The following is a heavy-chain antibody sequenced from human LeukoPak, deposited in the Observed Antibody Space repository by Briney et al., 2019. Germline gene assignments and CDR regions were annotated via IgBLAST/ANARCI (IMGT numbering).Heavy chain of an antibody. J-gene: IGHJ4*02. CDR3: ARLRDSSGFILGY. Sequence: PGGSLRLSCAASGFTVSSNYMSWVRQAPGKGLGWVSVIYSGGTTYYADSVKGRFTISRDNSKNTLYLQMNRLRDEDTALYYCARLRDSSGFILGYWGQGTLVTVSS. CDR2: IYSGGTT. CDR1: GFTVSSNY. V-gene: IGHV3-66*04. D-gene: IGHD3-22*01.